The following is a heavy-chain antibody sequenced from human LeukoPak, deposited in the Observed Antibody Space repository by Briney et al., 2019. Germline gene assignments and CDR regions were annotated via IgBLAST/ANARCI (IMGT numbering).Heavy chain of an antibody. CDR2: INSDGSST. CDR1: GFTFSSYW. D-gene: IGHD3-22*01. J-gene: IGHJ5*02. CDR3: AGLSGGFYDTNDYA. Sequence: PGGSLRLSCAASGFTFSSYWMHWVRQAPGKGLVWVSRINSDGSSTSYADSVKGRFTISRDNAKNSLYLQMNILRVEDTAVYYCAGLSGGFYDTNDYAWGQGTLVTVSS. V-gene: IGHV3-74*01.